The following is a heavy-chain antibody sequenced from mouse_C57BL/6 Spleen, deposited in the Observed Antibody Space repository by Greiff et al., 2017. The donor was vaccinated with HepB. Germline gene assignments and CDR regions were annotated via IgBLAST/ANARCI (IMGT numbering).Heavy chain of an antibody. CDR3: ARRGAYYSNLLDY. J-gene: IGHJ2*01. V-gene: IGHV1-69*01. CDR1: GYTFTSYW. D-gene: IGHD2-5*01. Sequence: QVQLQQPGAELVMPGASVKLSCKASGYTFTSYWMHWVKQRPGQGLEWIGEIDPSDSYTNYNQKFKGKSTLTVDKSSSTAYMQLSSLTSEDSAVYYCARRGAYYSNLLDYWGQGTTLTVSS. CDR2: IDPSDSYT.